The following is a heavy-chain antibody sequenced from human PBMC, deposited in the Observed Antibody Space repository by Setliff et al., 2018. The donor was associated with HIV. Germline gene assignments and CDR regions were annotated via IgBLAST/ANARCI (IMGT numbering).Heavy chain of an antibody. V-gene: IGHV4-4*07. CDR3: AGAPFPVAGFDYFDH. Sequence: PSETLSLTCEVSGGSISNYYWSWIRQPAGKGLEWIGRIFSSGNTYYNPSLKSRVTMSVDTSKNQFSLNLNSVTAADTAIYYCAGAPFPVAGFDYFDHWGQGTQVTVSS. CDR2: IFSSGNT. CDR1: GGSISNYY. J-gene: IGHJ4*02. D-gene: IGHD6-19*01.